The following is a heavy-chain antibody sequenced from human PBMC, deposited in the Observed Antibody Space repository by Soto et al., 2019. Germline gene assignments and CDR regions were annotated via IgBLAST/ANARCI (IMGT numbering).Heavy chain of an antibody. CDR1: GYSFDDYA. D-gene: IGHD3-10*01. CDR3: AKEYNGLIWFGDFFSMDV. J-gene: IGHJ6*03. Sequence: EAQLVESGGGVAQPGRSLRLSCEGSGYSFDDYAMHWVRQAPGKGLEWVSGISWNSNRVAYADSVKGRFSISRDNVLNARYLKIKSLRPEDTALYYGAKEYNGLIWFGDFFSMDVWGKGATVTVS. CDR2: ISWNSNRV. V-gene: IGHV3-9*01.